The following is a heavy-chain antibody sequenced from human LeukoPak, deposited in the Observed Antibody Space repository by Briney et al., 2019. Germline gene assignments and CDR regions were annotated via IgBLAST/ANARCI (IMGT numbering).Heavy chain of an antibody. Sequence: GGTLRLSCTASGFTYSNYWMRWVRQAPNKGLECVANIKYDGSEKYYVDSVKGRPTISRDNTKNSLYLQMNSLRAEDTVVYYYARAPVRKLWFAPWGQGTLVTVSS. J-gene: IGHJ5*02. CDR2: IKYDGSEK. CDR1: GFTYSNYW. CDR3: ARAPVRKLWFAP. V-gene: IGHV3-7*03. D-gene: IGHD3-10*01.